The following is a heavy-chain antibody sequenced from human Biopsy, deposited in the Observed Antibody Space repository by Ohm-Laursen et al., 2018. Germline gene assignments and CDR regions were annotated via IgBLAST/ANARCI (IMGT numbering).Heavy chain of an antibody. CDR2: IYGGGSPV. CDR3: ARAYPPPGRRLVVVAGDFDC. V-gene: IGHV3-48*03. D-gene: IGHD2-15*01. CDR1: GFAFNLYE. J-gene: IGHJ4*02. Sequence: SLRLSCTASGFAFNLYEMNWVRQAPGKGMEWISYIYGGGSPVSYADSAKGRFTISRDNAQNSLYLQMNSLRAEDTAVYYCARAYPPPGRRLVVVAGDFDCWGQGTRVTVSS.